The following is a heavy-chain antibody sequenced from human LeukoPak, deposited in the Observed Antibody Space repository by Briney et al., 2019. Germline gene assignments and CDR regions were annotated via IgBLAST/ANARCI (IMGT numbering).Heavy chain of an antibody. V-gene: IGHV3-33*03. CDR3: AKDSRSSNTYAPS. CDR1: GFIFSDYG. J-gene: IGHJ4*02. D-gene: IGHD2-2*01. CDR2: IWFNGYDK. Sequence: PGGSLRLSCAASGFIFSDYGMHWVRQPPGRGLEWVAVIWFNGYDKYYADFVKGRFSVSRDNSKNTVYLQIDSLRVEDTGVYYCAKDSRSSNTYAPSWGRGTLVTVSS.